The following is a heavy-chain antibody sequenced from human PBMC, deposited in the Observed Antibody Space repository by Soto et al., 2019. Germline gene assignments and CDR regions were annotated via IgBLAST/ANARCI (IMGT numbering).Heavy chain of an antibody. J-gene: IGHJ4*02. CDR1: GFTFSNYA. CDR2: LTRSGHT. Sequence: GGSLRLSCAASGFTFSNYAMSWVRQAPGKGLEWVSTLTRSGHTFYADSVRGRFTISRDNSKNTLSLQMDSLRAEDTAVYYCAREFAPGSPNYDYWGLGTLVTVSS. V-gene: IGHV3-23*01. CDR3: AREFAPGSPNYDY. D-gene: IGHD2-21*01.